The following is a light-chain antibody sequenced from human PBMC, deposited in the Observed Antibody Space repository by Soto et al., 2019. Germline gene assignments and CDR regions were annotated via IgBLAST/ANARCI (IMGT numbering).Light chain of an antibody. V-gene: IGLV2-14*01. Sequence: QSALTQPASVSGSPGQSITISCTGTSSDVGSYNYVSWYQQHPGKAPKLMIYEVSDRPSGISSRFSGSKSGNTASPTISGLQTEDEADYYCSSYTSSSTLFGTGTKVTVL. J-gene: IGLJ1*01. CDR1: SSDVGSYNY. CDR3: SSYTSSSTL. CDR2: EVS.